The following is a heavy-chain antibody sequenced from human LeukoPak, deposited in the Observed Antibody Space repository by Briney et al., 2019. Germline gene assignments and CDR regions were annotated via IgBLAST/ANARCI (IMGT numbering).Heavy chain of an antibody. D-gene: IGHD6-13*01. Sequence: EASVKVSCKASGGTFSSYTISRVRQAPGQGLEWMGRIIPIPGIANYAQKFQGRVTITADKSTSTAYMELSSLRSEDTAVYYCARTGIAAAGPIDYWGQGTLVTVSS. J-gene: IGHJ4*02. CDR2: IIPIPGIA. CDR3: ARTGIAAAGPIDY. CDR1: GGTFSSYT. V-gene: IGHV1-69*02.